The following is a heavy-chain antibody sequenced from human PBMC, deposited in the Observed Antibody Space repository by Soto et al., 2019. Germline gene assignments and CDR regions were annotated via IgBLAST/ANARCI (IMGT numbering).Heavy chain of an antibody. CDR3: ARPSNNYVAH. CDR1: GQRCGHYW. V-gene: IGHV5-51*01. D-gene: IGHD4-4*01. J-gene: IGHJ4*02. CDR2: LNPGDSES. Sequence: TMTVTSSGQRCGHYWIVRVSQMPGKGLEWMAILNPGDSESRYSPSFHGQVTISADKSISTAYLQWNSLKASYTAMYYCARPSNNYVAHWGQATLLTLSS.